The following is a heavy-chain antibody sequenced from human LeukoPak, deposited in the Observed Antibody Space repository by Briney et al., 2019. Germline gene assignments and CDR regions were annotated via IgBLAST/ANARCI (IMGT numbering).Heavy chain of an antibody. D-gene: IGHD2-15*01. CDR1: GYTFTGYY. V-gene: IGHV1-2*02. Sequence: ASVKVSCKASGYTFTGYYMHWVRQAPGQGLEWMGWINPNGGGANYAQKFQGRVTMTRDTSISTAYMELSRLTSDDTAVYYCARVETYCSGGDCYSRWVDYWGQGTLVTVSS. CDR3: ARVETYCSGGDCYSRWVDY. CDR2: INPNGGGA. J-gene: IGHJ4*02.